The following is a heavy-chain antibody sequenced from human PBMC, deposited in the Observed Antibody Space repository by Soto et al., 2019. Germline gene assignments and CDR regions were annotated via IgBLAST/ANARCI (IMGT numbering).Heavy chain of an antibody. CDR2: ISSSSSYI. V-gene: IGHV3-21*01. CDR3: ARVGCSSTSCYDFNY. CDR1: GFTFSSYS. D-gene: IGHD2-2*01. J-gene: IGHJ4*02. Sequence: GGSLRLSCAASGFTFSSYSMNWVRQAPGKGLEWVSSISSSSSYIYYADSVKGRFTISRDNAKNSLYLQMNSLRAEDTAVYYCARVGCSSTSCYDFNYWGQGTLVTVSS.